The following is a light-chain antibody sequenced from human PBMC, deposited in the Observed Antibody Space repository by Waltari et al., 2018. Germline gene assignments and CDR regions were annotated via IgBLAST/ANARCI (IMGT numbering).Light chain of an antibody. Sequence: DIVLTQSPGTLSLSPGERASLFCRASQSVGKYLAWYQQKPGQAPRLVMYDASTRATGIPDRFSGSGSGTDFSLTISRLEPEDFAGYYCQKYVNLPATFGQGTRVEIK. CDR2: DAS. J-gene: IGKJ1*01. CDR1: QSVGKY. CDR3: QKYVNLPAT. V-gene: IGKV3-20*01.